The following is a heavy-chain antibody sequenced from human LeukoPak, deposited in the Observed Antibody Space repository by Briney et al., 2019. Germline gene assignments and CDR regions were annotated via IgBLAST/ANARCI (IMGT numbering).Heavy chain of an antibody. CDR3: ARTAYYYDSSGYDDAFDI. J-gene: IGHJ3*02. D-gene: IGHD3-22*01. CDR2: ISSRGTIT. Sequence: KAGVSLRLSCVASGFTFSDYYMSWIRQAPGKGLEWVSHISSRGTITYYADSVKGRFTISRDNAKNSLCLQMNSLRAEDTAVYYCARTAYYYDSSGYDDAFDIWGQGTMVTVSS. V-gene: IGHV3-11*01. CDR1: GFTFSDYY.